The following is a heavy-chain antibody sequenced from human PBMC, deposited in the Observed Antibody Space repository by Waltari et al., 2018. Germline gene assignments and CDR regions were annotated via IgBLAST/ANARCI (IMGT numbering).Heavy chain of an antibody. CDR3: VRNGLGYCTSSTCYKNDD. J-gene: IGHJ1*01. V-gene: IGHV4-38-2*01. CDR2: IYHGGDK. Sequence: QVQLQESGPGLVRPSETLSLTCPASGYLINGVYYWGRVRQTPGKGLQWIGTIYHGGDKYYTPSLESRVTMSLDTSKNQFFLKLTSVTAEDTAMYYCVRNGLGYCTSSTCYKNDDWGQGTLVTVSS. D-gene: IGHD2-2*01. CDR1: GYLINGVYY.